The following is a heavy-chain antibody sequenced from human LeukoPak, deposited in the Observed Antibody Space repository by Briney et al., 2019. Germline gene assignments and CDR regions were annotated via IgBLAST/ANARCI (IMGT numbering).Heavy chain of an antibody. V-gene: IGHV3-48*03. CDR2: VSSSGSTT. D-gene: IGHD6-25*01. CDR3: ARDGTPIHSSGWVYMDV. J-gene: IGHJ6*03. CDR1: GFTFSSYE. Sequence: GGSLRLSCAASGFTFSSYEMNWVRQAPGKGLEWVSCVSSSGSTTHYADSVEGRFTISRDNAKNSLYLQMNSLRAEDTAVYYCARDGTPIHSSGWVYMDVWGEGTTVTISS.